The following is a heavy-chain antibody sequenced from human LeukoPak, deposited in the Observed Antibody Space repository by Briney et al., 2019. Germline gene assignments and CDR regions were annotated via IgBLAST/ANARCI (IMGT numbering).Heavy chain of an antibody. CDR2: VLFDGSDQ. V-gene: IGHV3-30*04. J-gene: IGHJ6*03. D-gene: IGHD2/OR15-2a*01. CDR3: ARVSKPGWYDYYYMDV. Sequence: SGRSLRLSCAASGFNFNTYAMKWVRQAPGKGLEWLAVVLFDGSDQYYADSVQGRFTISRDNSQNTLYLQMDSLRVEDTAVYYCARVSKPGWYDYYYMDVWGKGTTVTVSS. CDR1: GFNFNTYA.